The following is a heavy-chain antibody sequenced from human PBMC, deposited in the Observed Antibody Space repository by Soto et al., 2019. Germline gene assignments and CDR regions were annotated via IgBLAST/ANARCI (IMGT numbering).Heavy chain of an antibody. CDR2: INQDGSER. D-gene: IGHD3-16*01. J-gene: IGHJ4*02. CDR1: GFTFSTYW. CDR3: VCGGNFFVY. Sequence: EVQLVESGGGLVQPGGSLRLPCAASGFTFSTYWMTWVRQPPGKGLAWVASINQDGSERYYVDSVRGRFTISRDNAKNSLYLQMNSLRAEDTAVYYCVCGGNFFVYWGQGTQVTVSP. V-gene: IGHV3-7*01.